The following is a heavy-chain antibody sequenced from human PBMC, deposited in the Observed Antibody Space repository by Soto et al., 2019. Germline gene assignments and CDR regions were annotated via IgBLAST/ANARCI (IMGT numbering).Heavy chain of an antibody. CDR2: IYPGDSDT. D-gene: IGHD6-13*01. J-gene: IGHJ4*02. CDR3: ARREDSSSWYSEYYFDY. Sequence: PGESLKISCKGSGYSFTSYWIGWVRQMPGKGLEWMGIIYPGDSDTRYSPSFQGQVTISADKSISTAYLQWSSLKASDTAMYYCARREDSSSWYSEYYFDYWGQGTLVTVSS. CDR1: GYSFTSYW. V-gene: IGHV5-51*01.